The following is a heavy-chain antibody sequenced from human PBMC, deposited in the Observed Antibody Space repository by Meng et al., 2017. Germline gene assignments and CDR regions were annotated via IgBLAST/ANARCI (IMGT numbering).Heavy chain of an antibody. CDR1: AYTLSSDG. V-gene: IGHV1-18*01. J-gene: IGHJ4*02. CDR2: INTYNGKT. Sequence: QGLRVRSGAEVKQPGASVKVSCDASAYTLSSDGFSWVRQAPGQGLEWLGWINTYNGKTDYAHKFQDRVTLTTDTFTNTAYMELRSLRSDDTAVYYCATRGNPYLNCWGQGTLVTVSS. CDR3: ATRGNPYLNC.